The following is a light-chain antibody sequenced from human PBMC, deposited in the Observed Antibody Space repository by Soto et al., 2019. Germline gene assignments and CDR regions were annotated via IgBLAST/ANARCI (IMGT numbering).Light chain of an antibody. Sequence: DIQVTQSPSFLSASVGDGVTITCRASQGISSYLAWYQQKPGKAPKLLIYAASSLQSGVPSRFSGSGSGTDFTLTISSLQPEDFSTYYCQQSYSNPITFGQGTRLEIK. CDR1: QGISSY. CDR3: QQSYSNPIT. CDR2: AAS. V-gene: IGKV1-9*01. J-gene: IGKJ5*01.